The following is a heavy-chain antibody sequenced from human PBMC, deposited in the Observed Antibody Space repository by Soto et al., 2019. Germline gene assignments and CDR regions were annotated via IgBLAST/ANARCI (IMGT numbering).Heavy chain of an antibody. D-gene: IGHD2-2*01. CDR1: GGPITNYY. V-gene: IGHV4-59*01. Sequence: SETLSPTCTVSGGPITNYYWSCIRQPPGKGLEWIGYIYYSGGTNYNPSLKSRITISVDTSKDQFSLKLSSVTAADTAVYYCARVGCISTNCYFSSDGRGWFDPWGQGTLVTVS. CDR2: IYYSGGT. J-gene: IGHJ5*02. CDR3: ARVGCISTNCYFSSDGRGWFDP.